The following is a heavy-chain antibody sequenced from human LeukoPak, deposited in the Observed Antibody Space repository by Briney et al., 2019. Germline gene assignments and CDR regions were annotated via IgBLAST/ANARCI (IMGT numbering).Heavy chain of an antibody. J-gene: IGHJ4*02. CDR2: ISSSGSTI. Sequence: QPGGSLRLSCAASGFTFSSYEMNWVRQAPGKGLEWVSYISSSGSTIYYADSVKGRLTISRDNAKNSLYLQMNSLRAEDTAVYYCAPYYDILTGYPYWGQGTLVTVSS. CDR3: APYYDILTGYPY. D-gene: IGHD3-9*01. V-gene: IGHV3-48*03. CDR1: GFTFSSYE.